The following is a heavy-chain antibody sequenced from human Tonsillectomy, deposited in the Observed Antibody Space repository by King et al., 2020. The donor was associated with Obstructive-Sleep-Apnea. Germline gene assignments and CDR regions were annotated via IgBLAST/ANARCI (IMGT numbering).Heavy chain of an antibody. CDR3: AKGQSGSYLDAFDI. J-gene: IGHJ3*02. D-gene: IGHD1-26*01. CDR2: IRYDGSNK. Sequence: HVQLVESGGGVVQPGRSLRLSCAASGFTFSSYGMHWVRQAPGKGLEWVAFIRYDGSNKYYADSVKGRFTISRDNSKNTLYLQMNSLRAEDTAVYYCAKGQSGSYLDAFDIWGQGTMVTVSS. CDR1: GFTFSSYG. V-gene: IGHV3-30*02.